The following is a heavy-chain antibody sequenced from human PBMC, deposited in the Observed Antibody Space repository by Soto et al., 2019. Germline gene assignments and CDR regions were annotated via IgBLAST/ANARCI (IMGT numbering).Heavy chain of an antibody. D-gene: IGHD1-20*01. CDR1: GYTFTSYY. CDR2: INPSGGST. CDR3: ARDGNPRWTYNYGPWFDP. V-gene: IGHV1-46*03. Sequence: GASVKVSCKASGYTFTSYYMHWVRQAPGQGLEWMGIINPSGGSTSYAQKFQGRVTMTRDTSTSTVYMELSSLRSEDTAVYYCARDGNPRWTYNYGPWFDPWGQGTLVTVSS. J-gene: IGHJ5*02.